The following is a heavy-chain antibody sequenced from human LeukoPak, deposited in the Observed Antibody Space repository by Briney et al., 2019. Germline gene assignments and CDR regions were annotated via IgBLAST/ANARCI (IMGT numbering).Heavy chain of an antibody. V-gene: IGHV3-30-3*01. D-gene: IGHD2-2*03. Sequence: PGGSLRLFCAASGFTFSSYAMHWVRQAPGKGLEWVAVISYDGSNKYYADSVKGRFTISRGNSKNTLYLQMNSLRAEDTAVYYCARAEPAGYCSSTSCYYPDYWGQGTLVTVSS. CDR3: ARAEPAGYCSSTSCYYPDY. CDR2: ISYDGSNK. J-gene: IGHJ4*02. CDR1: GFTFSSYA.